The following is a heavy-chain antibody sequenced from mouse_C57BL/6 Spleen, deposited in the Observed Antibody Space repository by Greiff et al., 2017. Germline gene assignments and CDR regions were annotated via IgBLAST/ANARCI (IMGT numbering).Heavy chain of an antibody. V-gene: IGHV1-64*01. CDR2: IHPNSGST. CDR3: ARKDYGYDYYDY. Sequence: QVQLQQPGAELVKPGASVTLSCKASGYTFTSYWMHWVKQRPGQGLEWIGMIHPNSGSTNYNEKFKSKATLTVDKSSSTAYMQLSSLTSEDSAVYYCARKDYGYDYYDYWGQRTTLTVS. D-gene: IGHD2-2*01. J-gene: IGHJ2*01. CDR1: GYTFTSYW.